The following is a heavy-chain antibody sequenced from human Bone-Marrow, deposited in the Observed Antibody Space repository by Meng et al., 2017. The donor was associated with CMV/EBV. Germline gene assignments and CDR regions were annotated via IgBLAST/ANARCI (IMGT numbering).Heavy chain of an antibody. D-gene: IGHD3-3*01. V-gene: IGHV3-48*03. J-gene: IGHJ4*02. CDR2: ISSSGSTI. CDR3: ARHPLRFLEWLV. CDR1: GFTFSSYE. Sequence: GGSLRLSCAASGFTFSSYEMNWVRQAPGKGLEWVSYISSSGSTIYYADSVKGRFTISRDNAKNPLYLQMNSLRAEDTAVYYCARHPLRFLEWLVWGQGTLVTVYS.